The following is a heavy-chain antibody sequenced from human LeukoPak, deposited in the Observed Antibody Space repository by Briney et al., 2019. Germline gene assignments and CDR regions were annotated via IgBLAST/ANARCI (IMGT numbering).Heavy chain of an antibody. CDR3: VKGGWLDY. Sequence: PGGSLRLSCEASGFSFSTFAMSWVRQAPGKGLEWVSVFSGSGTRTYYADSVQGRFTISRDNSRNTLYLQMNSLRAEDTAVYFCVKGGWLDYWGQGTLVTVSS. J-gene: IGHJ4*02. V-gene: IGHV3-23*01. CDR2: FSGSGTRT. D-gene: IGHD5-18*01. CDR1: GFSFSTFA.